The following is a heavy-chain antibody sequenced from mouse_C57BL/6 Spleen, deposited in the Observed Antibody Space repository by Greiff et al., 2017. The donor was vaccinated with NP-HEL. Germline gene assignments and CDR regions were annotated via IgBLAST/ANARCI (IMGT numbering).Heavy chain of an antibody. CDR3: ARDLSYDYDDGWYFDV. Sequence: VHVKQSGPELVKPGASVKISCKASGYSFTGYYMHWVKQSHGNILDWIGYIYPYNGVSSYNQKFKGKATLTVDKSSSTAYMELRSLTSEDSAVYYCARDLSYDYDDGWYFDVWGTGTTVTVSS. D-gene: IGHD2-4*01. V-gene: IGHV1-31*01. J-gene: IGHJ1*03. CDR1: GYSFTGYY. CDR2: IYPYNGVS.